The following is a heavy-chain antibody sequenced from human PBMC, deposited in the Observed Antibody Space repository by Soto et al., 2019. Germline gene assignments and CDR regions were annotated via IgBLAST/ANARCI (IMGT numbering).Heavy chain of an antibody. CDR3: ARAAPTAAVDY. V-gene: IGHV4-31*03. J-gene: IGHJ4*02. CDR1: GDSISRGYY. Sequence: QVQLQESGPGLVKPSHTLSLTCTVSGDSISRGYYWTWLRQHPGKGLQWIGYISYSGSSYYNPSLKSRVSISADTSKNQFSLRLTSMTAADTAVYYCARAAPTAAVDYWGRGSLVTVSS. D-gene: IGHD1-26*01. CDR2: ISYSGSS.